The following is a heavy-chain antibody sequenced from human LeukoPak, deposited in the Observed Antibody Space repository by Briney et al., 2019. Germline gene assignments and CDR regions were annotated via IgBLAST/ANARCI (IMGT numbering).Heavy chain of an antibody. J-gene: IGHJ6*04. D-gene: IGHD2-2*01. V-gene: IGHV3-15*01. CDR3: TTFVTSWGRYYYGMDV. CDR1: GFTFSSAW. Sequence: GGSLRLSCAASGFTFSSAWMSWVRQAPGKGLEWVGRIKSKTDGGTTDCAAPVKGRFTISRDDSKNTLYLQMNSLKTENTAVYYFTTFVTSWGRYYYGMDVWSKGTTATVS. CDR2: IKSKTDGGTT.